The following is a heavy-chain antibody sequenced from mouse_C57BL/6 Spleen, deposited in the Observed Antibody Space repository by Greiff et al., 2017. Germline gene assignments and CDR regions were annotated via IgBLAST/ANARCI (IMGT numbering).Heavy chain of an antibody. CDR1: GFTFSDYG. D-gene: IGHD1-1*01. Sequence: EVQLVESGGGLVKPVGSLKLSCAASGFTFSDYGMHWVRQAPEKGLEWVAYISSGSSTIYYADTVKGRFTISRDNAKNNLYLQMSHLKSEDTAMYYCARDATYYYGSSYPAWFAYWGQGTLVTVSA. V-gene: IGHV5-17*03. CDR2: ISSGSSTI. CDR3: ARDATYYYGSSYPAWFAY. J-gene: IGHJ3*01.